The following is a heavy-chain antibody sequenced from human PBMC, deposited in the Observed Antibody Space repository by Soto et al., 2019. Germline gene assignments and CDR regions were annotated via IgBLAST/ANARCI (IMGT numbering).Heavy chain of an antibody. Sequence: PGGSLRLSCAVSGFAFSTYMMNWVRHAPGKGLEWIADISTNGRSKSYAASVRGRFTISRDNTKNSMYLQMNSLRDDDTAVYYCVRDRDLRDYYGMDVWGKGTTVTVSS. CDR2: ISTNGRSK. D-gene: IGHD3-10*01. CDR3: VRDRDLRDYYGMDV. J-gene: IGHJ6*04. V-gene: IGHV3-48*02. CDR1: GFAFSTYM.